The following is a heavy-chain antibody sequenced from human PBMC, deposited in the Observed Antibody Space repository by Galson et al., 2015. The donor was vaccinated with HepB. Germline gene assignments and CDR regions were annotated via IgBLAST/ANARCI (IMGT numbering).Heavy chain of an antibody. CDR3: AKDGVRDYDSSGYYHYWYFEL. CDR1: EFSFSYYE. Sequence: SLRLSCAASEFSFSYYEMNWVRQAPGKGLERVSYISDTGRTTNYADSVKGRFTTSRDNVKKLLYLQMNSLGAEDTAVYYCAKDGVRDYDSSGYYHYWYFELWGRGTLVTVSS. V-gene: IGHV3-48*03. J-gene: IGHJ2*01. D-gene: IGHD3-22*01. CDR2: ISDTGRTT.